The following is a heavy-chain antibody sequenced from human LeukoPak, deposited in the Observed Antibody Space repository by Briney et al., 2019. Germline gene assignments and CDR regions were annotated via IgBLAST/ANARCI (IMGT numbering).Heavy chain of an antibody. Sequence: SETLSLTCTVSGGSISSYYWSWIRQPPGKGLEWIGCIYYSGSTNYNPSLKRRVTISVDTSKNQFSLKLSSVTAADTAVYYCARGGGNSQYYFDYWGQGTLVTVSS. D-gene: IGHD4-23*01. CDR2: IYYSGST. CDR1: GGSISSYY. V-gene: IGHV4-59*01. CDR3: ARGGGNSQYYFDY. J-gene: IGHJ4*02.